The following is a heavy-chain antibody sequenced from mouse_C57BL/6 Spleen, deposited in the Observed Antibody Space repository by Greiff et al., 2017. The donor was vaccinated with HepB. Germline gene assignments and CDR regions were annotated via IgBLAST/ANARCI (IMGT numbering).Heavy chain of an antibody. V-gene: IGHV1-18*01. D-gene: IGHD1-1*01. CDR3: AREKDYYGSSLWYFDV. CDR1: GYTFTDYN. Sequence: EVQLQQSGPELVKPGASVKIPCKASGYTFTDYNMDWVKQSHGKSLEWIGDINPNNGGTIYNQKFKGKATLTVDKSSSTAYMELRSLTSEDTAVYYCAREKDYYGSSLWYFDVWGTGTTVTVSS. J-gene: IGHJ1*03. CDR2: INPNNGGT.